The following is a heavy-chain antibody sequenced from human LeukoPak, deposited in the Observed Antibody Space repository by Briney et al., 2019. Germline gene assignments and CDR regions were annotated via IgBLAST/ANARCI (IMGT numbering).Heavy chain of an antibody. CDR3: ARDGTPSRRDGYSTDY. Sequence: SETLSLTCAVSGGSLNSSNWWSWVRQPPGKGLEWIGEIYHSGSTNYNPSLKSRVTISVDKSKDQFSLKLSSVTAADTAVYYCARDGTPSRRDGYSTDYWGRGALVTVSS. D-gene: IGHD5-24*01. V-gene: IGHV4-4*02. J-gene: IGHJ4*02. CDR2: IYHSGST. CDR1: GGSLNSSNW.